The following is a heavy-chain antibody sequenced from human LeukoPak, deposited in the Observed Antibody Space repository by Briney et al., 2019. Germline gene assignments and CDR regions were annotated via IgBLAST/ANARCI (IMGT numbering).Heavy chain of an antibody. CDR2: IYPDDSDT. Sequence: GESLQISCWGSGYDLSIHWIAWVRPMPGKGLEWMGIIYPDDSDTTYSPSFQGQITISADKSISSAYLHLSGLKASDTATYFCARRGRVDYVGPQSYFDHWGQGSLVTVSS. V-gene: IGHV5-51*01. CDR1: GYDLSIHW. J-gene: IGHJ4*02. CDR3: ARRGRVDYVGPQSYFDH. D-gene: IGHD3/OR15-3a*01.